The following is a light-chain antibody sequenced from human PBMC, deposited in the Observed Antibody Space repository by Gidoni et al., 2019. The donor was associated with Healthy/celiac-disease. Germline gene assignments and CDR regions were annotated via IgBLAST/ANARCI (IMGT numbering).Light chain of an antibody. J-gene: IGKJ1*01. CDR2: GAS. CDR3: RQRSNWPGT. V-gene: IGKV3-11*01. Sequence: EIAFTQSPATLSLSPGESATHSCRASPSVSSSLAWYQQKPGQAPRLLIYGASNRATGIPARFSGSGSGTDFTLTISSLEPEDFAVYYCRQRSNWPGTFGQGTKVEIK. CDR1: PSVSSS.